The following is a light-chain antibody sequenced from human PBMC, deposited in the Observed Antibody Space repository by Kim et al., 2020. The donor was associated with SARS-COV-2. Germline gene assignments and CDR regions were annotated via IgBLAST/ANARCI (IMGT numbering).Light chain of an antibody. CDR3: SSYTSSNTLGV. Sequence: QSITISCTGTSSDVGGYNYVSWYQQHPGKAPKLMIYNVNKRPSGVSNRFSGSKSGNTASLTISGLQAEDDADYYCSSYTSSNTLGVFGGGTQLTVL. CDR2: NVN. CDR1: SSDVGGYNY. V-gene: IGLV2-14*04. J-gene: IGLJ2*01.